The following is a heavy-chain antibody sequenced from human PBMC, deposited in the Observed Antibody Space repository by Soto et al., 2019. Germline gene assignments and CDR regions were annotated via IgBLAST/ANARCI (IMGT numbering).Heavy chain of an antibody. CDR3: ARDRSRFWSGYGFMGQSGERMDV. J-gene: IGHJ6*02. CDR1: GYTFTSYG. V-gene: IGHV1-18*01. CDR2: ISAYNGNT. Sequence: ASVKVSCKASGYTFTSYGISWVRQAPGQGLEWMGWISAYNGNTNYAQKLQGRVTMTTDTSTSTAYMELRSLRSDDTAVYYCARDRSRFWSGYGFMGQSGERMDVWGQGTTVTVSS. D-gene: IGHD3-3*01.